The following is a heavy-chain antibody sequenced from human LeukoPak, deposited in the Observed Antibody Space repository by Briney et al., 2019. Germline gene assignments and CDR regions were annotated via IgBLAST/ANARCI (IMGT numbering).Heavy chain of an antibody. J-gene: IGHJ4*02. V-gene: IGHV1-8*01. CDR3: ARSTLLWFGELLSGFDY. CDR1: GYTFTSYD. D-gene: IGHD3-10*01. CDR2: MNPNSGNT. Sequence: ASVKVSCKASGYTFTSYDINWVRQATGQGLEWMGWMNPNSGNTGYAQKFQGRVTMTRNTSISTAYMELSSLRSEDTAVYYCARSTLLWFGELLSGFDYWGQGTLVTVSS.